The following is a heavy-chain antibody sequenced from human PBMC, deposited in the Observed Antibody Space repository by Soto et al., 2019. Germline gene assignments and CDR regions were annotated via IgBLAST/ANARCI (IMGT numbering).Heavy chain of an antibody. CDR1: GFTFSSYW. J-gene: IGHJ4*02. Sequence: PGGFLRLSCAASGFTFSSYWMHWVRQAPGKGLVWVSRINSDGSSISYADSVKGRFTISRDNAKNTLYLQMNSLRVEDTAVYYCARETGYSSGWRQDYWGQGTLVTVSS. CDR3: ARETGYSSGWRQDY. CDR2: INSDGSSI. D-gene: IGHD6-19*01. V-gene: IGHV3-74*01.